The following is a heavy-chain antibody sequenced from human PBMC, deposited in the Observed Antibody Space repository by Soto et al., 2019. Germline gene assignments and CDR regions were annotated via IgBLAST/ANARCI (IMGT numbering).Heavy chain of an antibody. Sequence: QVQLVQSGAEVKKPGSSVKVSCKASGGSFSNSALSWVRQAPGQGLGWMGGIMPIFRTPDYAQRFQGRVTITADESTSTAYMELSSLTSEDTGVYYCARDKDRQQLGGNYYYIMDVWGQGTTVTVSS. CDR2: IMPIFRTP. CDR1: GGSFSNSA. V-gene: IGHV1-69*12. D-gene: IGHD3-3*02. J-gene: IGHJ6*02. CDR3: ARDKDRQQLGGNYYYIMDV.